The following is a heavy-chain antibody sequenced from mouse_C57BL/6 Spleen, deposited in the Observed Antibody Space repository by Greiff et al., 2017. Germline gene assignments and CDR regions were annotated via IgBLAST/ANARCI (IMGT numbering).Heavy chain of an antibody. V-gene: IGHV1-54*01. CDR3: ARSGNYTNHGDY. Sequence: QVQLKQSGAELVRPGTSVKVSCKASGYAFTNYLIEWVKQRPGQGLEWIGVINPGSGGTNYNEKFKGKATLTADKSSSTAYMQLSSLTSEDSAVYFCARSGNYTNHGDYWGQGTTLTVSS. D-gene: IGHD2-5*01. CDR1: GYAFTNYL. CDR2: INPGSGGT. J-gene: IGHJ2*01.